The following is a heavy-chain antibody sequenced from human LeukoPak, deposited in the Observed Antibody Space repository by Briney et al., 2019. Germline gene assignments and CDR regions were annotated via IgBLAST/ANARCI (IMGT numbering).Heavy chain of an antibody. Sequence: SVKVSCKASGGTFSSYAISWVRQAPGQGLEWMGRIIPILGIANYAQKFQGRVTITADKSTSTAYMELRSLRSDDTAVYYCASQTDSSGYPYWGQGTLVTVSS. CDR3: ASQTDSSGYPY. D-gene: IGHD3-22*01. CDR2: IIPILGIA. J-gene: IGHJ4*02. CDR1: GGTFSSYA. V-gene: IGHV1-69*04.